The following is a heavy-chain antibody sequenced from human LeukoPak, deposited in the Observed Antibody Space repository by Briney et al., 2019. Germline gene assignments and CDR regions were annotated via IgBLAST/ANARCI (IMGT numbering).Heavy chain of an antibody. CDR1: GYSISRGYY. D-gene: IGHD5-12*01. CDR2: IYHSGST. J-gene: IGHJ5*02. V-gene: IGHV4-38-2*02. CDR3: ARGLARGYSGYPFDP. Sequence: SETLSLTCTVSGYSISRGYYWGWIRQPPGKGLEWIGSIYHSGSTYYNPSLRSRVTISVDTSKNQFSLKLSSVTAADTAVYYCARGLARGYSGYPFDPWGQGTLVTVSS.